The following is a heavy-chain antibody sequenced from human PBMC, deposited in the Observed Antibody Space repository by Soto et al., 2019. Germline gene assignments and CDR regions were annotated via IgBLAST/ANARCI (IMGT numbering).Heavy chain of an antibody. Sequence: ASVKVSCKASGYTFTIYDINWVLQATGQGLEWMGWMNPNSGNIGYAQKFQGRVTMTRNTSISTAYMELSSLRSEDTAVYYCARGRVRCSGGSCYRGWFDPCGQVTLVTVS. V-gene: IGHV1-8*01. CDR3: ARGRVRCSGGSCYRGWFDP. J-gene: IGHJ5*02. D-gene: IGHD2-15*01. CDR2: MNPNSGNI. CDR1: GYTFTIYD.